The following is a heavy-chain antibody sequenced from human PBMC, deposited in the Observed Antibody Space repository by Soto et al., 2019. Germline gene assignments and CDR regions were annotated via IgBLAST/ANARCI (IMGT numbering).Heavy chain of an antibody. CDR2: INHSGST. V-gene: IGHV4-34*01. J-gene: IGHJ5*02. Sequence: SETLSLTCAVYGGSFSGYYWSWIRQPPGKGLEWIGEINHSGSTNYNPSLKSRVTISVDTSKNQFSLKLSSVTAADTAVYYCASYVLLWFGESLGWFDPWGQGTLVTVSS. CDR3: ASYVLLWFGESLGWFDP. D-gene: IGHD3-10*01. CDR1: GGSFSGYY.